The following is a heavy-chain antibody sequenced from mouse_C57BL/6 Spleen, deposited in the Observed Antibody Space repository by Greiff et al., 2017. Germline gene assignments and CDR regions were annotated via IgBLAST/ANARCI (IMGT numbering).Heavy chain of an antibody. J-gene: IGHJ1*03. Sequence: QVQLQQPGAELVKPGASVKLSCKASGYTFTSYWMHWVKQRPGQGLEWIGMIHPNSGSTNYNEKFKSKATLTVDKSSSTAYMQLSRLTSEDSAVYYCARNDDGCYVGYFDVWGTGTTVTVSS. CDR2: IHPNSGST. CDR3: ARNDDGCYVGYFDV. V-gene: IGHV1-64*01. CDR1: GYTFTSYW. D-gene: IGHD2-3*01.